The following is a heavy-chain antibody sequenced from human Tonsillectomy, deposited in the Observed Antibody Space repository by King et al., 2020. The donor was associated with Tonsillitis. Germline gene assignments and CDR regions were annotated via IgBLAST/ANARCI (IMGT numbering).Heavy chain of an antibody. D-gene: IGHD6-19*01. Sequence: QVQLVESGGGVVQPGRSLRLSCAASGFTFSNFAMHWVRQAAGKGLEWVAGISYDGSNKYYADSVKGRFTISRDNSKNTLYLQMNSLRAEDTAVYYCARDRDITEAGMGGDHWGQGTLVTVSS. CDR1: GFTFSNFA. CDR2: ISYDGSNK. J-gene: IGHJ4*02. CDR3: ARDRDITEAGMGGDH. V-gene: IGHV3-30*04.